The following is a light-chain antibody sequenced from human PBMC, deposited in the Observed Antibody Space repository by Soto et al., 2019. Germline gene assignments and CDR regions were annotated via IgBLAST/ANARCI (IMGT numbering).Light chain of an antibody. CDR3: QQYNNWWT. CDR2: GAS. Sequence: DIVVTQSPATLSASPGERVTFSCRASQFVSSRLAWYQRRPGQAPRLLIYGASTRATGISARFSGSGSGTEFTLTISSLQSEDFGVYYCQQYNNWWTFGQGTKVDNK. V-gene: IGKV3-15*01. CDR1: QFVSSR. J-gene: IGKJ1*01.